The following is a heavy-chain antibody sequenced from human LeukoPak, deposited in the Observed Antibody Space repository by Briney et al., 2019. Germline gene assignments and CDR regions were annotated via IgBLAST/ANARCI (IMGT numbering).Heavy chain of an antibody. Sequence: ASVKVSCKASGYTFTSYDINWVRQATGQGLEWMGWMNPNSGNTGYAQKFQGRVTMTRNTSISTAYMELSSLRSEDTAVYYCARGDVLRYFDWLSRYYGMDVWGQGTTVTASS. CDR2: MNPNSGNT. CDR3: ARGDVLRYFDWLSRYYGMDV. D-gene: IGHD3-9*01. CDR1: GYTFTSYD. V-gene: IGHV1-8*01. J-gene: IGHJ6*02.